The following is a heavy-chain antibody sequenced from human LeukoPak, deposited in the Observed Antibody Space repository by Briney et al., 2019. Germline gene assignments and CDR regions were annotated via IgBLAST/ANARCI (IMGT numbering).Heavy chain of an antibody. J-gene: IGHJ4*02. Sequence: PGESLLLSCAASGFTFDDYAMHWVRQAPGKGLEWVSGISWNSGSIGYADSVKGRFTISRDNAKNSLYLQMNSLRAEDTALYYCAKGYCSGGSCYSNYWGQGTLVTVSS. D-gene: IGHD2-15*01. CDR2: ISWNSGSI. V-gene: IGHV3-9*01. CDR3: AKGYCSGGSCYSNY. CDR1: GFTFDDYA.